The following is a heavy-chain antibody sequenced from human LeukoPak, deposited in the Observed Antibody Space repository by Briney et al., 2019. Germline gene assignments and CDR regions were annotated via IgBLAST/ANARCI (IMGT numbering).Heavy chain of an antibody. Sequence: GGSLRLSCAASGFTFSSYAMSWVRQAPGKGLEWVSAISGSGDSTHYADSVKGRFTISRDNSKNKLYLKMNSLRAEDTDVYSCATDLRSYVENYMDVWGNGTTVTVSS. D-gene: IGHD3-16*01. CDR1: GFTFSSYA. CDR3: ATDLRSYVENYMDV. CDR2: ISGSGDST. J-gene: IGHJ6*03. V-gene: IGHV3-23*01.